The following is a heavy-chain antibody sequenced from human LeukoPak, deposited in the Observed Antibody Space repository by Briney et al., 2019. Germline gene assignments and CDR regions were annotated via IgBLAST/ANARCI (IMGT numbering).Heavy chain of an antibody. CDR3: ARHGMTTVTTSPSLRYYYGMDV. V-gene: IGHV5-51*01. CDR2: IYPGDSDT. Sequence: GESLKISCKGSGYSFTSYWIGWVRQMPGKGLEWMGIIYPGDSDTRYSPSFQGQVTISADKSISTAYPQWSSLKASGTAMYYCARHGMTTVTTSPSLRYYYGMDVWGQGTTVTVSS. J-gene: IGHJ6*02. D-gene: IGHD4-17*01. CDR1: GYSFTSYW.